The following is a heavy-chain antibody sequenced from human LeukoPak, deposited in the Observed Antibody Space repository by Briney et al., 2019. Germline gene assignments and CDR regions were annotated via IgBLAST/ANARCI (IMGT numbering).Heavy chain of an antibody. CDR2: IVVGSGNT. J-gene: IGHJ4*02. CDR1: GFTFTSSA. V-gene: IGHV1-58*02. D-gene: IGHD5-12*01. Sequence: SVKVSCKASGFTFTSSAMQWVRQARGQRLEWIGWIVVGSGNTNYAQKFQERVTITRDMSTSTAYMELSSLRSEDTAVYYCAAVEGGYETPQGPFDYWGQETLVTVSS. CDR3: AAVEGGYETPQGPFDY.